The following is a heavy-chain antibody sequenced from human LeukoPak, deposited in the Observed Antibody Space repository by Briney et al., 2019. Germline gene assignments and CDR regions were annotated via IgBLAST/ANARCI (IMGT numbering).Heavy chain of an antibody. CDR3: AKLPYQHGYNPTFDY. Sequence: GGSLRLSCAASGFTFSSYAMSWVRQAPGEGLEWVSAISGSGGSTYYADSVKGRFTISRDNSKNTLYLQMNSLRAEDTAVYYCAKLPYQHGYNPTFDYWGQGTLVTVSS. CDR1: GFTFSSYA. J-gene: IGHJ4*02. V-gene: IGHV3-23*01. CDR2: ISGSGGST. D-gene: IGHD5-24*01.